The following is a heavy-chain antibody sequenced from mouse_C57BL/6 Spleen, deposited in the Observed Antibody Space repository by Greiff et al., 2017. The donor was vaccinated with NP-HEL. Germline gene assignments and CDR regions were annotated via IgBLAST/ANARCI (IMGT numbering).Heavy chain of an antibody. Sequence: EVQLQQSGAELVRPGASVKLSCTASGFNIKDDYMHWVKQRPEQGLEWIGWIDPENGDTEYASKFQGKATITADTTSNTAYLQLSSLTSEDTAVYYCPTSYDGYYGYWGQGTTLTVSS. J-gene: IGHJ2*01. CDR2: IDPENGDT. D-gene: IGHD2-3*01. CDR3: PTSYDGYYGY. CDR1: GFNIKDDY. V-gene: IGHV14-4*01.